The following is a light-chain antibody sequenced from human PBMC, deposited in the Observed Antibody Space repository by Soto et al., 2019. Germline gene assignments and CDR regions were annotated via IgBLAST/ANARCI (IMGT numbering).Light chain of an antibody. V-gene: IGLV2-14*03. CDR3: SSFSSSSTLYV. J-gene: IGLJ1*01. CDR2: DVS. Sequence: QSALTQPASVSGSRGQSITISCTGTSSDVGGHNYVSWYQQHPGKAPKLLISDVSDRPSGVSDRFSGSKSGSTASLTISGLQAEDEADYYCSSFSSSSTLYVFGTGTKLTVL. CDR1: SSDVGGHNY.